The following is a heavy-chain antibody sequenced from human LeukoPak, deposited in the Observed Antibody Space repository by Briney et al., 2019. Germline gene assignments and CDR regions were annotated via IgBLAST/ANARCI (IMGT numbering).Heavy chain of an antibody. D-gene: IGHD3-22*01. J-gene: IGHJ4*02. CDR3: AKDILDYYDSSGTDY. CDR2: ISGSGGST. Sequence: PGGSLRLSCAASGFTFSSYAMSWVRQAPGKGLEWVSAISGSGGSTYYADSVKGRFTISRDNSKNTLYLRMNSLRAEDTAVYYCAKDILDYYDSSGTDYWGQGTLVTVSS. V-gene: IGHV3-23*01. CDR1: GFTFSSYA.